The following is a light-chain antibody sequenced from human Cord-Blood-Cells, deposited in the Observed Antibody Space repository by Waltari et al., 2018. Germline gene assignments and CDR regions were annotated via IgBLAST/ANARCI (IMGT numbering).Light chain of an antibody. CDR3: SSYTSSSTLV. Sequence: QSALTRPASVSGSSGQSITISCTGTSSDVGGYNYVSWYQQHPGKAPKLMINEVSKRPPGVTNEFSGSKYGNTAYLTNYALHAGHDAVYLCSSYTSSSTLVFGGGTKLAVL. CDR2: EVS. V-gene: IGLV2-14*01. J-gene: IGLJ3*02. CDR1: SSDVGGYNY.